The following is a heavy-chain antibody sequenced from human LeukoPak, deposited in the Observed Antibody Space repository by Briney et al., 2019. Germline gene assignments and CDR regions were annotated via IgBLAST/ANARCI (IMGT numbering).Heavy chain of an antibody. CDR1: GGTFSSYA. Sequence: EASVKVSCKASGGTFSSYAISWVRQAPGQGLEWMGRIIPILGIANYAQKFQGRVTITADKSTSTAYMELSSLRSEDTAVYYCARVPPTTVTTYYYYYGMDVWGQGTTVTVSS. V-gene: IGHV1-69*04. J-gene: IGHJ6*02. D-gene: IGHD4-17*01. CDR3: ARVPPTTVTTYYYYYGMDV. CDR2: IIPILGIA.